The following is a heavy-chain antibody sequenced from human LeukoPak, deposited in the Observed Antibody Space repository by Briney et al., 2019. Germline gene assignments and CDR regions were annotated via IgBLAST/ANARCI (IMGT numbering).Heavy chain of an antibody. CDR1: GFTFSSYS. Sequence: GESLRLSCAASGFTFSSYSMNWVRQAPGKGLERVSSISSSSSYIYYADSVKGRFTISRDNAKNSLYLQMNSLRAEDTAVYYYARGRIVVVVAADFDYWGQGTLVTVSS. D-gene: IGHD2-15*01. J-gene: IGHJ4*02. CDR2: ISSSSSYI. V-gene: IGHV3-21*01. CDR3: ARGRIVVVVAADFDY.